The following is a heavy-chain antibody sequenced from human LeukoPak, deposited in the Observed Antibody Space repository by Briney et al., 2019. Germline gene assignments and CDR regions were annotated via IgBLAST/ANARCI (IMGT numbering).Heavy chain of an antibody. CDR1: GGSISTDSYY. Sequence: SETLSLTCTVSGGSISTDSYYWGWIRQPPGKGLEWIGYIYYTGSTNYNPSLKSRVTMSVDTSKNQFSLNLRSVTPEDTAVYYCARNLIPEQLVLNFWGQGTLVTVSS. J-gene: IGHJ4*02. CDR3: ARNLIPEQLVLNF. V-gene: IGHV4-61*01. D-gene: IGHD6-13*01. CDR2: IYYTGST.